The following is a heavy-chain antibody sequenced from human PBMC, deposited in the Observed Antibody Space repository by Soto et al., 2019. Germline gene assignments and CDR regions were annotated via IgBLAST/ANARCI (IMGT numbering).Heavy chain of an antibody. Sequence: ASVNVSCKASGYAFTSYGISWVRQAPGQGLERMGWISAYNGNTNYAQKLQGRVTMTTDTTTSTATMELRSLRCDGAAGSCCARDGGFWRGYAGWFDPWGEGTLVTVSS. CDR3: ARDGGFWRGYAGWFDP. J-gene: IGHJ5*02. D-gene: IGHD3-3*01. V-gene: IGHV1-18*04. CDR1: GYAFTSYG. CDR2: ISAYNGNT.